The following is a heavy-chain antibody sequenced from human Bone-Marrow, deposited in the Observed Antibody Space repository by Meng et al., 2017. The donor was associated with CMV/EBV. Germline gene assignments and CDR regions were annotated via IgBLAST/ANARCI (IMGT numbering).Heavy chain of an antibody. CDR1: GLTFSTYG. Sequence: GGSLRLSCAASGLTFSTYGIHWVRQAPGKGLEWVAFIRYDGSNKCYVDSVKGRFTISRDNSKNTLYLQMNSLRAEDTAVYYCAKDRIKRMTTGFDYWGQGTLVTVSS. CDR3: AKDRIKRMTTGFDY. D-gene: IGHD4-11*01. CDR2: IRYDGSNK. V-gene: IGHV3-30*02. J-gene: IGHJ4*02.